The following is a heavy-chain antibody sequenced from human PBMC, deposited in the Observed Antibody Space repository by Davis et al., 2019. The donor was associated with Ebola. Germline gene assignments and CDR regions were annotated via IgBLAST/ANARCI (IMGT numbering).Heavy chain of an antibody. Sequence: SCAASGFTFSNHWMSWVRQPPGKGLEWIGSIYYSGSTNYNPSLKSRVTISVDTSKNQFSLQLNSVTPEDTAVYYCAREGFSSGWYYFDYWGQGTLVTVSS. CDR1: GFTFSNHW. CDR3: AREGFSSGWYYFDY. D-gene: IGHD6-19*01. CDR2: IYYSGST. V-gene: IGHV4-4*02. J-gene: IGHJ4*02.